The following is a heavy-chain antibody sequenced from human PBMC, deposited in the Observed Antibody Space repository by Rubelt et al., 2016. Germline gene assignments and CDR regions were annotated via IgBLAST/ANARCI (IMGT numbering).Heavy chain of an antibody. D-gene: IGHD3-3*01. V-gene: IGHV3-48*03. Sequence: EVQLLESGGGLVQPGGSLRLSCAASGFTFSSYEMNWLRQAPGKGLEWLSYIGDNGGTIYYADSVKGRFTISRDNAKNSLYLQINSLRAEDTAVYYCLIWSGLYSNYFDGMDVWGQGTTVTASS. CDR1: GFTFSSYE. CDR2: IGDNGGTI. J-gene: IGHJ6*02. CDR3: LIWSGLYSNYFDGMDV.